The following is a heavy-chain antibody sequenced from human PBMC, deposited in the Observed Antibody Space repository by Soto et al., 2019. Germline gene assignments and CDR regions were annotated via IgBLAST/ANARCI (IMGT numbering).Heavy chain of an antibody. CDR2: INPNSGGT. D-gene: IGHD3-3*01. V-gene: IGHV1-2*02. CDR1: GYTFTGYY. CDR3: ARGCGSGSYVGADAFDM. J-gene: IGHJ3*02. Sequence: ASVKVSCKASGYTFTGYYMHWVRQAPGQGLEWMGWINPNSGGTNYAQKFQGRVTMTRDTSISTAYMELSRLRSDDTAVYYCARGCGSGSYVGADAFDMWGQGTMVTVSS.